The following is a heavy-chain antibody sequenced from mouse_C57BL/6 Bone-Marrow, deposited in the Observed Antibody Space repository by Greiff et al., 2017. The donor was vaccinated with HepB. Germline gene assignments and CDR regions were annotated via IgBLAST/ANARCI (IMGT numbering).Heavy chain of an antibody. V-gene: IGHV1-82*01. CDR3: ARSAYYSNPFAY. J-gene: IGHJ3*01. CDR1: GYAFSSSW. D-gene: IGHD2-5*01. Sequence: VKLQESGPELVKPGASVKISCKASGYAFSSSWMNWVKQRPGKGLEWIGRIYPGDGDTNYNGKFKGKATLTADKSSSTAYMQLSSLTSEDSAVYFCARSAYYSNPFAYWGQGTLVTVSA. CDR2: IYPGDGDT.